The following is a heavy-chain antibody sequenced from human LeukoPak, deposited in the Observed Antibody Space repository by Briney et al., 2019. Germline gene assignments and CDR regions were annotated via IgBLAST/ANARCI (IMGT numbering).Heavy chain of an antibody. CDR1: GYTLRTYW. Sequence: GGTLRLSQAASGYTLRTYWINGATHPPGKGLEWVASINPSGSVKYYVNSVKGRFTISRDNAKNSLYLQMSNLRAEDTAVYFCARGGGLDVWGQGATVTVSS. CDR3: ARGGGLDV. D-gene: IGHD3-16*01. V-gene: IGHV3-7*03. J-gene: IGHJ6*02. CDR2: INPSGSVK.